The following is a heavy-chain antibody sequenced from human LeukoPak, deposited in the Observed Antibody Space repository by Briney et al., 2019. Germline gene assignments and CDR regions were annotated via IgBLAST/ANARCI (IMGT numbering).Heavy chain of an antibody. V-gene: IGHV4-34*01. Sequence: PSETLSLTCAVYGGSFSGYYWSWIRQPPGKGLEWIGEINHSGSTNYNPSLKSRVTISVDTSKNQFSLKLSSVTAADTAVYYCARGGWGSSWYSNWFGPWGQGTLVTVSS. D-gene: IGHD6-13*01. CDR2: INHSGST. CDR3: ARGGWGSSWYSNWFGP. J-gene: IGHJ5*02. CDR1: GGSFSGYY.